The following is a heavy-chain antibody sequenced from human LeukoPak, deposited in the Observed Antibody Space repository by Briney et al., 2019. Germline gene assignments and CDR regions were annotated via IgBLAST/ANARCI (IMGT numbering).Heavy chain of an antibody. J-gene: IGHJ4*02. CDR2: ISRSSSVM. CDR1: GFTFSSYS. Sequence: GGSLRLSCAASGFTFSSYSMNWVRRAPGKGLEWVSYISRSSSVMYYVDSVRGRFTVSRDNAKNLLFLQMNSLRAEDTAVYYCARSAISNWIDYWGQGTLVTVSS. V-gene: IGHV3-48*01. CDR3: ARSAISNWIDY. D-gene: IGHD1-1*01.